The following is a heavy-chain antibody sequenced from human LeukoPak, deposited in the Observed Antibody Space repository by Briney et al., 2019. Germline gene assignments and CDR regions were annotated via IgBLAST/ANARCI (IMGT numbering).Heavy chain of an antibody. Sequence: SVKVSCKVSGGSFSSYALNWVRQAPGQGLEWVGGIIPIFGTANYAQNFQGRLTVAADESTSTAYMELSSLRSEDTAVYYCATDSSGYYGFDYWGQGTLVTVSS. CDR2: IIPIFGTA. CDR3: ATDSSGYYGFDY. CDR1: GGSFSSYA. J-gene: IGHJ4*02. D-gene: IGHD3-22*01. V-gene: IGHV1-69*13.